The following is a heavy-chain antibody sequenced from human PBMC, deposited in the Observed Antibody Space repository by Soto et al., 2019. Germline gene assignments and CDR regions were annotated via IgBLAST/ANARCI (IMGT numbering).Heavy chain of an antibody. CDR1: GGSISSYY. V-gene: IGHV4-59*01. CDR2: IYYSGST. D-gene: IGHD2-15*01. CDR3: ARVYCSGGSCYSHFDY. J-gene: IGHJ4*02. Sequence: QVQLQESGPGLVKPSETLSLTCTVSGGSISSYYWSWIRQPPGKGLEWIGYIYYSGSTNYNPSLTSRVTISVDTSKNQFSLKLSSVTAADTAVYYCARVYCSGGSCYSHFDYWGQGTLVTVSS.